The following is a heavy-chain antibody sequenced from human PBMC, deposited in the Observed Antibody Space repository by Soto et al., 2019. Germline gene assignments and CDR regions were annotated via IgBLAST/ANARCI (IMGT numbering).Heavy chain of an antibody. CDR2: IYYSGST. J-gene: IGHJ3*02. Sequence: KDSETLALTCTVSGGSISSYYWSWIRQPPGKGLEWIGYIYYSGSTNYNPSLKSRVTISVDTSKNQFSLKLSSVTAADTAVYYCARDGGGYYAFDIWGQGTMVTVSS. V-gene: IGHV4-59*12. CDR1: GGSISSYY. D-gene: IGHD1-26*01. CDR3: ARDGGGYYAFDI.